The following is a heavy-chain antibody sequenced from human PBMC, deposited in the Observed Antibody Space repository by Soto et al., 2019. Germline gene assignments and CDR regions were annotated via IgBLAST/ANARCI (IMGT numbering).Heavy chain of an antibody. CDR2: ISYDGSNK. CDR1: GFTFSSYA. V-gene: IGHV3-30-3*01. D-gene: IGHD4-17*01. Sequence: QVQLVESGGGVVQPGRSLRLSCAASGFTFSSYAMHWVRQAPGKGLEWVAVISYDGSNKYYADSVKGRFTISRDNSKNTLYLEMNSLRAEDTAVYYCAREIDGDYQVDYWGQGTLVTFSS. J-gene: IGHJ4*02. CDR3: AREIDGDYQVDY.